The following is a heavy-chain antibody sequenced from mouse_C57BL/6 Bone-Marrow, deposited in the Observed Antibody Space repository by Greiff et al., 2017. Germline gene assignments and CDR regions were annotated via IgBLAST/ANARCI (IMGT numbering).Heavy chain of an antibody. CDR1: GFTFSDYG. V-gene: IGHV5-17*01. Sequence: EVKVEESGGGLVKPGGSLKLSCAASGFTFSDYGMHWVRQAPEKGLEWVAYISSGSSTIYYADTVKGRFTISRDNAKNTLFLQMTSLRSEDTAMYYCATHITTVVAMDYAMDYWGQGTSVTVSS. CDR3: ATHITTVVAMDYAMDY. CDR2: ISSGSSTI. J-gene: IGHJ4*01. D-gene: IGHD1-1*01.